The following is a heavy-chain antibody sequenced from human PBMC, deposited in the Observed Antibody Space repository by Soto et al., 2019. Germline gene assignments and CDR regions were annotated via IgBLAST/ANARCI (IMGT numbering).Heavy chain of an antibody. J-gene: IGHJ4*02. CDR1: GGTFSSYH. V-gene: IGHV1-69*05. D-gene: IGHD3-3*01. CDR2: IIPMFNRA. CDR3: ARPSTYYDDWRGCPPFDY. Sequence: ASVNVSCKASGGTFSSYHISWLRQAPGQGPEWMGGIIPMFNRANYAQMFQGRVTITTDESTSTSYMEVNNLKSDDTAVYYCARPSTYYDDWRGCPPFDYWGQGTLVTVSS.